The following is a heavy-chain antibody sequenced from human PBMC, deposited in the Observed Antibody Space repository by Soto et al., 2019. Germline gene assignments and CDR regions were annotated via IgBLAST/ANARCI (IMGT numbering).Heavy chain of an antibody. V-gene: IGHV4-59*01. J-gene: IGHJ6*02. Sequence: SETXSLTCTVSGGSISSYYWSWIRQPPGKGLEWIGYIYYSGSTNYNPSLKSRVTISVDTSKNQFSLKLSSVTAADTAVYYCATETPYSRSSSPFSNGMDVWGQGTTVTVSS. CDR3: ATETPYSRSSSPFSNGMDV. CDR2: IYYSGST. D-gene: IGHD6-6*01. CDR1: GGSISSYY.